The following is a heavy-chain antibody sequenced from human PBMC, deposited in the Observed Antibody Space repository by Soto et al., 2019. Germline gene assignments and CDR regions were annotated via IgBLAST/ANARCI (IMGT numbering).Heavy chain of an antibody. D-gene: IGHD2-8*01. CDR1: GYTFTSYD. CDR2: MNPNSGNT. J-gene: IGHJ6*02. V-gene: IGHV1-8*01. Sequence: QVQLVQSGAEVKKPGASVKVSCKASGYTFTSYDINWVRQATGQGLEWMGWMNPNSGNTGYAQKFQGRVTMTRNTSISTASMELSSLRSEKKAVYYCARSHFVLMVYDPYYYYYGMDVWGQGATVTVSS. CDR3: ARSHFVLMVYDPYYYYYGMDV.